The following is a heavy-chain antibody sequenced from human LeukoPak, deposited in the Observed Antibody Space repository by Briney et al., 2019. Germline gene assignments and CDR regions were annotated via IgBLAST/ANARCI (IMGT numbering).Heavy chain of an antibody. J-gene: IGHJ4*02. CDR2: IYYSGST. V-gene: IGHV4-59*01. D-gene: IGHD6-19*01. Sequence: SETLSLTCTVSGGSISSYCWSWIRQPPGKGLEWIGYIYYSGSTNYNPSLKSRVTISVDTSKNQFSLKLSSVTAADTAVYYCARGPSARGWILYYFDYWGQGTLVTVSS. CDR3: ARGPSARGWILYYFDY. CDR1: GGSISSYC.